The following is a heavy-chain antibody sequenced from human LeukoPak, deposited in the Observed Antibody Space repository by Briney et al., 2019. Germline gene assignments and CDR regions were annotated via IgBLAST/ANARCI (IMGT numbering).Heavy chain of an antibody. D-gene: IGHD3-3*01. Sequence: ASVKVSCKVSGYTLTELSMHWVRQAPGQGLEWMGWINPNSGGTNYAQKFQGRVTMTRDTSISTAYMGLSRLRSDDTAVYYCARGPEAIFGVVITNDYWGQGTLVTVSS. J-gene: IGHJ4*02. CDR2: INPNSGGT. CDR1: GYTLTELS. V-gene: IGHV1-2*02. CDR3: ARGPEAIFGVVITNDY.